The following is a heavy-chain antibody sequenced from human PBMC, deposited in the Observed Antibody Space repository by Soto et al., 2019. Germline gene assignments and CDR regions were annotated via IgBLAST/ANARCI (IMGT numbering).Heavy chain of an antibody. Sequence: QVQLVQSGAEVKKPGSSVKVSCKASGATLSSFAIAWVRQTPGHGLEWMGGIIPMYGATTYAQKFQGRITTTADDSPSTAYMALSSLTSEDTGVYYCETDMSWCDPWGKGTLVTVSS. V-gene: IGHV1-69*01. J-gene: IGHJ5*02. D-gene: IGHD3-16*01. CDR2: IIPMYGAT. CDR3: ETDMSWCDP. CDR1: GATLSSFA.